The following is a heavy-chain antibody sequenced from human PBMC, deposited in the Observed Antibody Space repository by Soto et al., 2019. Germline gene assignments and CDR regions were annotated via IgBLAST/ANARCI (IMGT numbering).Heavy chain of an antibody. CDR1: GYTFISNG. D-gene: IGHD1-26*01. CDR3: ARGKAYSGSRQEIDALDI. V-gene: IGHV1-18*04. J-gene: IGHJ3*02. CDR2: ISGYNGNT. Sequence: ASVKVSCKASGYTFISNGISWVRQAPGQGLEWMGWISGYNGNTNYAQKFLGRVTMTTDTSTSTAYMELRSLRSDDTAVYYCARGKAYSGSRQEIDALDIWGQGTMVTVSS.